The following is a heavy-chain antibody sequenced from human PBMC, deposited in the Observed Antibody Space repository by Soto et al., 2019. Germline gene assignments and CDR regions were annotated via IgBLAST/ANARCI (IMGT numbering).Heavy chain of an antibody. D-gene: IGHD2-15*01. CDR3: ASDWTDRISAFDI. CDR2: ISDNGGTT. CDR1: EFTFSNYA. Sequence: GGSLRLSCAASEFTFSNYAMSWVRQAPGKGLEWVSSISDNGGTTYYADSVKGRFTISRDNSKNTLYLQMSSLRAEDTAVYYCASDWTDRISAFDIWGQGTMVTVSS. V-gene: IGHV3-23*01. J-gene: IGHJ3*02.